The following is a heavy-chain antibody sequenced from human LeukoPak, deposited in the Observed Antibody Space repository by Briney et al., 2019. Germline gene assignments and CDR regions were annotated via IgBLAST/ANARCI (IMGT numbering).Heavy chain of an antibody. CDR3: VKGRCSGSSCYGGDY. Sequence: PGGSLRLSCSASGFTFSSYAMNWVRQAPGKGLEYVSAITSNGGSTYYADSVKGRFIISRDNSKNTLYLQMSSLRAEDTAVYYCVKGRCSGSSCYGGDYWGQGTLVTVSS. CDR2: ITSNGGST. CDR1: GFTFSSYA. J-gene: IGHJ4*02. V-gene: IGHV3-64D*06. D-gene: IGHD2-2*01.